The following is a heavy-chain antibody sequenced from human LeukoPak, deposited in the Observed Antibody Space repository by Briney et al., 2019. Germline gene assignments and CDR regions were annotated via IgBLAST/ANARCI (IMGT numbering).Heavy chain of an antibody. CDR1: GFTFSSYG. D-gene: IGHD3-10*01. J-gene: IGHJ4*02. V-gene: IGHV3-33*01. CDR3: ARDVGNFGSGSSYFDS. CDR2: IWYDGSQK. Sequence: GRSLRPSCTPSGFTFSSYGFHWVRQAPGKGLESVAVIWYDGSQKYYADSVKGRFTISRDNSKNTLSLQMNSLRAEDTAVYYCARDVGNFGSGSSYFDSWGQGTLVTVSS.